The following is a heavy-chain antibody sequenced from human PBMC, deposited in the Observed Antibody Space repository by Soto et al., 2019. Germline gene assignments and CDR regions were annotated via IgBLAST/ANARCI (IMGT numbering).Heavy chain of an antibody. CDR3: VRRHVSATGIDWFGP. D-gene: IGHD6-13*01. CDR2: INAANGDT. CDR1: GYTCTSYG. Sequence: QVQLVPSGTEVKKPGASVKVSCKASGYTCTSYGIHWLRQAPGQRLERMGWINAANGDTKYSPQFQGRVTSTRDTSEITAYMERSSLRSEDTAVYYCVRRHVSATGIDWFGPWGQGTLVTVSS. J-gene: IGHJ5*02. V-gene: IGHV1-3*01.